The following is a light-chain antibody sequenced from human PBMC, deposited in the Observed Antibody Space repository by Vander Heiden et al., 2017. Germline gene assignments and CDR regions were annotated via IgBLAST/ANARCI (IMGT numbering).Light chain of an antibody. CDR1: SLRRYS. V-gene: IGLV3-19*01. CDR3: NSRDSSGDQVI. J-gene: IGLJ2*01. CDR2: GQS. Sequence: SSELTQHPDVAVALGQAVKITCRGASLRRYSANWYQQRPGQAPQPVEYGQSRRPPGIPDRFSGSRSGDTASLTITGAQAEDDADYYCNSRDSSGDQVIFGGGTKVTVL.